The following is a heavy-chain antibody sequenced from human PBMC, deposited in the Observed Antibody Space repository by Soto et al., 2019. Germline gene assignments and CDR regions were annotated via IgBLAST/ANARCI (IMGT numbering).Heavy chain of an antibody. J-gene: IGHJ4*02. V-gene: IGHV1-3*01. CDR2: INAGNGNT. CDR3: ARAWVVVTAPDY. Sequence: VASVKVSCKASGYTFTSYAMHWVRQAPGQRLEWMGWINAGNGNTKYSQKFQGRVTITRDTSASTAYMELSSLRSEDTAVYYCARAWVVVTAPDYCGQGTLVTVSS. D-gene: IGHD2-21*02. CDR1: GYTFTSYA.